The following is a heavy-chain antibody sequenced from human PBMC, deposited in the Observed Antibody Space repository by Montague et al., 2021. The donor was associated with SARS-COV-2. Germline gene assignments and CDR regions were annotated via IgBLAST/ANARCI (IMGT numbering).Heavy chain of an antibody. CDR2: ISYDGSNK. D-gene: IGHD3-16*01. CDR1: GFTFSDYA. Sequence: FLRLSCAASGFTFSDYAIYWARQSPGKGLEWVALISYDGSNKYYADSVKGRFAISRDNSKNTLYLQMNSLRAEDTAVYFCARDRLKWGMITFGGNDYWGQGTLVTVSS. J-gene: IGHJ4*02. V-gene: IGHV3-30*09. CDR3: ARDRLKWGMITFGGNDY.